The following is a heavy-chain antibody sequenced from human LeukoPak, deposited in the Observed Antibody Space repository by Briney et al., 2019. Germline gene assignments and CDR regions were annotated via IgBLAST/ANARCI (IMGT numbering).Heavy chain of an antibody. CDR3: AKDLPHYYDSSGYYSLDYYYGMDV. V-gene: IGHV3-23*01. CDR1: GFTVSSSY. Sequence: GGSLRLSCAASGFTVSSSYMSWVRQAPGKGLEWVSAISGSGGSTYYADSVKGRFTISRDNSKNTLYLQMNSLRAEDTAVYYCAKDLPHYYDSSGYYSLDYYYGMDVWGQGTTVTVSS. D-gene: IGHD3-22*01. J-gene: IGHJ6*02. CDR2: ISGSGGST.